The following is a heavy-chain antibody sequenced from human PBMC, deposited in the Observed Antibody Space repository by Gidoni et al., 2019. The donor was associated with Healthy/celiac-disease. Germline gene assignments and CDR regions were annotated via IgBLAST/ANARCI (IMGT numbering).Heavy chain of an antibody. CDR3: AREDGPLRVGYSYGSPFDY. CDR1: GYTFTSYG. Sequence: QVQLVQSGAEVKKPGSSVKVSCKASGYTFTSYGISWVRQAPGQGLEWMGWISAYNGNTNYAQKLQGRVTMTTDTSTSTAYMELRSLRSDDTAVYYCAREDGPLRVGYSYGSPFDYWGQGTLVTVSS. V-gene: IGHV1-18*04. D-gene: IGHD5-18*01. CDR2: ISAYNGNT. J-gene: IGHJ4*02.